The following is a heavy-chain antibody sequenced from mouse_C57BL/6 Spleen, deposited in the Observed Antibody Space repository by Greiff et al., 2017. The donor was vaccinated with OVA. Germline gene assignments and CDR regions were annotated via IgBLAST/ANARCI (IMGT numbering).Heavy chain of an antibody. Sequence: VQLQQPGAELVRPGSSVKLSCKASGYTFTSYWMHWVKQRPIQGLEWIGNIDPSDSETHYNQKFKDKATLTVDKSSSTAYMQLSSLTSEDSAVYYCARSAPYGSSWGYAMDYWGQGTSVTVSS. CDR1: GYTFTSYW. V-gene: IGHV1-52*01. CDR2: IDPSDSET. D-gene: IGHD1-1*01. CDR3: ARSAPYGSSWGYAMDY. J-gene: IGHJ4*01.